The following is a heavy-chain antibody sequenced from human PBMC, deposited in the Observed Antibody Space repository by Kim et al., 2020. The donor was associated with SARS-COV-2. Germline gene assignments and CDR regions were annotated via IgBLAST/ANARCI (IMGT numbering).Heavy chain of an antibody. V-gene: IGHV3-30*02. D-gene: IGHD3-16*01. CDR3: AKDRLWGNDYFDY. J-gene: IGHJ4*02. Sequence: DAKPVKGPFTISSTNPKNTLYLQMNGLRAEDTAVYYCAKDRLWGNDYFDYWGQGTLVTVSS.